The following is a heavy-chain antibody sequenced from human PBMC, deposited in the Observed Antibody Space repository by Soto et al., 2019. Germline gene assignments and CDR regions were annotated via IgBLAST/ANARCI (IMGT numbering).Heavy chain of an antibody. Sequence: QITLKESAPTLVKPTQTLTLTCTFSGLSVGTGAVGVAWIRQPPGKALEWLALIDWNDEKRYSSSLNGRLTITKDTSKNQVVLTMTNMDPADTATYFCAHRHPQQLMFDFWGQGTLVTVSS. D-gene: IGHD1-1*01. J-gene: IGHJ4*02. V-gene: IGHV2-5*01. CDR1: GLSVGTGAVG. CDR2: IDWNDEK. CDR3: AHRHPQQLMFDF.